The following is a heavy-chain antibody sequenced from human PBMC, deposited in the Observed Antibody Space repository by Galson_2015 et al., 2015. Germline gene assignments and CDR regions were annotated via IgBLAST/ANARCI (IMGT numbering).Heavy chain of an antibody. J-gene: IGHJ4*02. CDR1: GFTFSSYG. CDR2: IWYDRSNK. D-gene: IGHD4-23*01. CDR3: ARDREATVVIPFDY. V-gene: IGHV3-33*01. Sequence: SLRLSCAASGFTFSSYGMHWVRQAPGKGLEWVAVIWYDRSNKYYADSVKGRFTISRDNSKNTLYLQMNSLRAEDTAVYYCARDREATVVIPFDYWGQGTLVTVSS.